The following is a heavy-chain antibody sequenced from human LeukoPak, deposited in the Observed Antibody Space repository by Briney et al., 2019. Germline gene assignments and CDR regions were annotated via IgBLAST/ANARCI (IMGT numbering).Heavy chain of an antibody. D-gene: IGHD3-22*01. V-gene: IGHV3-48*03. Sequence: GGSLRLSCAASGFTFSSYEMHWVRQAPGKGLEWVSYISSSGSTIYYADSVKGRFTISRDNAKNSLYLQMNSLRAEDTAVYYCARDHDSSGYYVGYWGQGTLVTVSS. CDR2: ISSSGSTI. CDR1: GFTFSSYE. CDR3: ARDHDSSGYYVGY. J-gene: IGHJ4*02.